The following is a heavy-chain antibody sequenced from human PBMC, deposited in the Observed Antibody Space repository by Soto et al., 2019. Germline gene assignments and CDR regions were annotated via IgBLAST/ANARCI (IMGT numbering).Heavy chain of an antibody. CDR3: TSTDYSNYYYYYGMDV. J-gene: IGHJ6*02. CDR2: IRSKANSYAT. V-gene: IGHV3-73*01. CDR1: GFTFSGSA. Sequence: GGSLRLSCAASGFTFSGSAMHWVRQASGKGLEWVGRIRSKANSYATAYAASVKGRFTISRDDSKNTAYLQMNSLKTEDTVVYYCTSTDYSNYYYYYGMDVWGQGTTVTVSS. D-gene: IGHD4-4*01.